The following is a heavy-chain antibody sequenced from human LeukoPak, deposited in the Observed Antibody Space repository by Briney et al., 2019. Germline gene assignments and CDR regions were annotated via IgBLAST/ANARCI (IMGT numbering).Heavy chain of an antibody. D-gene: IGHD3-3*01. CDR2: INHSEST. CDR1: GGSFSGYY. Sequence: SETLSLTCAVYGGSFSGYYWRWIGQPPGKGLEWIGEINHSESTNYNPSLKSRVTISVDTSKNQFSLKLSSVTAADTAVYYCARGPWDTIFGVVIRAYGMDVWGQGTTVTVSS. CDR3: ARGPWDTIFGVVIRAYGMDV. J-gene: IGHJ6*02. V-gene: IGHV4-34*01.